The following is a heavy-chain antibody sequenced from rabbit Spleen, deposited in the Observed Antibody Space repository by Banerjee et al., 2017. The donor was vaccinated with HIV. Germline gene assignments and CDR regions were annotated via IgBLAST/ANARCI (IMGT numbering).Heavy chain of an antibody. CDR1: GFSFSDRDV. CDR2: IDTNDGDT. Sequence: QEQLVESGGGLVKPEGSLTLTCKASGFSFSDRDVMCWVRQAPGKGLEWIACIDTNDGDTDYANGPKGRFTISKTSSTTVTLQMTRLTAADTATYFCARDSGTSFSTYGMDLWGQGTLVTVS. D-gene: IGHD8-1*01. CDR3: ARDSGTSFSTYGMDL. J-gene: IGHJ6*01. V-gene: IGHV1S45*01.